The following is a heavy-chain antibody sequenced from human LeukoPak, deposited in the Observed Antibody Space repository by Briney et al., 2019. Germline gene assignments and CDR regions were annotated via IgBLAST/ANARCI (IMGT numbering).Heavy chain of an antibody. Sequence: SPTLSLTFAISGDSVSINSGAWNWIRQSPSRGLEWLGRTYYRSKWYNDYAVSVKSRITINLDTSKNQFSLQLNSVTPEDTAVYYCARGLTGVGATHWFDPWGQGTLVTVSS. CDR2: TYYRSKWYN. CDR1: GDSVSINSGA. D-gene: IGHD1-26*01. CDR3: ARGLTGVGATHWFDP. V-gene: IGHV6-1*01. J-gene: IGHJ5*02.